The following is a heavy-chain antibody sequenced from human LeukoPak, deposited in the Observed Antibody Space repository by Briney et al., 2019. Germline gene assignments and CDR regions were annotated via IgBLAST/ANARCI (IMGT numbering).Heavy chain of an antibody. CDR1: GFRFSDYW. CDR2: INHSGST. CDR3: ARQARIIAARSYYYGMDV. V-gene: IGHV4-34*01. J-gene: IGHJ6*02. Sequence: LRLSCTTSGFRFSDYWMNWVRQAPGRGLEWIGEINHSGSTNYNPSLKSRVTISVDTSKNQFSLKLSSVTAANTAVYYCARQARIIAARSYYYGMDVWGQGTTVTVSS. D-gene: IGHD6-6*01.